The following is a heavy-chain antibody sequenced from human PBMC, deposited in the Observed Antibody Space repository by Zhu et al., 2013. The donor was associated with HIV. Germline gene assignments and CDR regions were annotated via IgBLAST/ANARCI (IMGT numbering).Heavy chain of an antibody. CDR2: IIPYFGTA. J-gene: IGHJ3*01. CDR1: GDTFSSDA. Sequence: QVQLVQSGAEVKKPGSSVKVSCKASGDTFSSDAMSWVRQAPGQRLEWMGGIIPYFGTANYAQKFQGRVTINADKSTSTTYMELKTLRSEDTAIYYCARHSSKGFAFDVWGQGTMVTVSS. V-gene: IGHV1-69*06. CDR3: ARHSSKGFAFDV.